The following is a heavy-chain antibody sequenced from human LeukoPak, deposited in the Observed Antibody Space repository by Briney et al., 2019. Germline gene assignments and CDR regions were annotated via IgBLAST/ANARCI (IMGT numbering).Heavy chain of an antibody. V-gene: IGHV1-69*13. J-gene: IGHJ5*02. CDR3: AIEVTAIEGWFDP. D-gene: IGHD2-21*02. CDR2: IIPIFGTA. Sequence: SVKVSCKASGGTFSSYAISWVRQAPGQGLEWMGGIIPIFGTANYAQKFQGRVTITADESTSTAYMELSSLRSEDTAVYYCAIEVTAIEGWFDPWGQGTLDTVSS. CDR1: GGTFSSYA.